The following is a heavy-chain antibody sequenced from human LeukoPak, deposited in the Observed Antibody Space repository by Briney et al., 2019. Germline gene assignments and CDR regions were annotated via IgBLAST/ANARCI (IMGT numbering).Heavy chain of an antibody. CDR3: STGPSPTHHFDY. J-gene: IGHJ4*02. CDR2: ISGSGGST. Sequence: PGGSLRLSCAASGFTFSSYAMSWVRQAPGKGLEWVSAISGSGGSTYYAAPVKGRFTISRDDSKNTLYLQMNSLKIEDTAVYYCSTGPSPTHHFDYWGQGTLVTVSS. V-gene: IGHV3-23*01. CDR1: GFTFSSYA.